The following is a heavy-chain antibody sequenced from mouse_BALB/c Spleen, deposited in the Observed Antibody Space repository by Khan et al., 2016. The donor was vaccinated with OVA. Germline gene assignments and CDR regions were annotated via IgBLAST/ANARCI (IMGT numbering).Heavy chain of an antibody. CDR3: ARHWVGVMDY. CDR2: ISSGGTYT. V-gene: IGHV5-6*01. D-gene: IGHD1-1*01. CDR1: GFTFSTYG. Sequence: EVELVESGGDLVKPGGSLKLSCTASGFTFSTYGMSWVRQTPDKRLEWVATISSGGTYTYYPDSVMGRFTISRDNSKNTLYLQMGSLRSEDTAMYYCARHWVGVMDYWGQGTSVTVSS. J-gene: IGHJ4*01.